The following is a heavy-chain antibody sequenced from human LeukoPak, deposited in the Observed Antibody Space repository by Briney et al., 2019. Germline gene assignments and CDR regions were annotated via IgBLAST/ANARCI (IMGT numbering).Heavy chain of an antibody. V-gene: IGHV4-59*02. CDR3: ARRGEFSEFDY. Sequence: SETLSLTCNVSGDFVNNYYWSWIRQPPGKELEWIGYIYYTGSTSYNPSLKSRVTISIDTSKKQFSPKVSPVTAADTAVYYCARRGEFSEFDYWGQGTLVTVSS. CDR1: GDFVNNYY. CDR2: IYYTGST. D-gene: IGHD3-16*01. J-gene: IGHJ4*02.